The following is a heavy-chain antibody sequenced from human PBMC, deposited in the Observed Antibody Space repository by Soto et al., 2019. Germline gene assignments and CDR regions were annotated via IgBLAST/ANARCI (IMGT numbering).Heavy chain of an antibody. D-gene: IGHD6-6*01. J-gene: IGHJ4*02. CDR3: SQALNF. CDR2: TKQDGSEK. CDR1: VFTFSSKG. Sequence: PRRTLRLSCSAYVFTFSSKGKDCFPLARGKGLEWVANTKQDGSEKHYIDSVKGLFIKSRDNAKNSLYLQMSSLAAEVSPLYYCSQALNFWGQGTLVTVSS. V-gene: IGHV3-7*01.